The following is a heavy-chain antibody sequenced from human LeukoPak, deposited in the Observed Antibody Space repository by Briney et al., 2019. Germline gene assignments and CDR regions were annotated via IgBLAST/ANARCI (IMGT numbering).Heavy chain of an antibody. CDR2: IIPISGTA. J-gene: IGHJ6*04. CDR3: ASSNEPAATDYYYYGMDV. CDR1: GGTFSSYA. Sequence: SVKVSCKASGGTFSSYAISWVRQAPGQGLEWMGGIIPISGTANYAQKFQGRVTITADESTSTAYMELSSLRSEDTAVYYCASSNEPAATDYYYYGMDVWGKGTTVTVSS. D-gene: IGHD2-2*01. V-gene: IGHV1-69*13.